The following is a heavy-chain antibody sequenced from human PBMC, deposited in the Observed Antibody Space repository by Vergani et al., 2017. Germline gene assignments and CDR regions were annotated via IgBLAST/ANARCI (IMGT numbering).Heavy chain of an antibody. CDR1: GFTFTAHG. CDR3: VRDNDYDADGPFDL. V-gene: IGHV3-23*04. J-gene: IGHJ2*01. D-gene: IGHD3-16*01. Sequence: VQLVESGGGVVQPGRSLRLSCVASGFTFTAHGLNWVRQAPGKGLEWVSGISGQNFRTHYADSVKGRFTISRDDAKKAVFLQMNNLRHEDTALYFCVRDNDYDADGPFDLWGRGTLVTVSS. CDR2: ISGQNFRT.